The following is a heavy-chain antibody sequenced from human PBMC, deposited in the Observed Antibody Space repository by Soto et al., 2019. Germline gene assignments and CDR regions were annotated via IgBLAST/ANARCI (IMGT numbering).Heavy chain of an antibody. Sequence: QVQLVQSGAEMKKPGASVKVSCKASGYTFTSHDINWMRQTTGQGLEWMGWMNPNSGHTNYAQKFQGRVTMTRDTSISTAYMELTNLRSEDTALYYCASDMSTNWGQGTLVTVSS. CDR3: ASDMSTN. CDR2: MNPNSGHT. CDR1: GYTFTSHD. V-gene: IGHV1-8*01. D-gene: IGHD2-2*01. J-gene: IGHJ4*02.